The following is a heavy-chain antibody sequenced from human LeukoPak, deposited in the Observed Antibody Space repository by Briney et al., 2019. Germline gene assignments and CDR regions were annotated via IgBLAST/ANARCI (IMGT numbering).Heavy chain of an antibody. J-gene: IGHJ4*02. Sequence: ASVKVSCKASGGTFSSYAISWVRQAPGQGLEWMGRIIPILGIANYAQKFQGRVTITADKSTSTAYMELSSLRSEDTAVYYCATGNLISGSSDYWGQGTLVTVSS. V-gene: IGHV1-69*04. CDR1: GGTFSSYA. CDR3: ATGNLISGSSDY. D-gene: IGHD1-26*01. CDR2: IIPILGIA.